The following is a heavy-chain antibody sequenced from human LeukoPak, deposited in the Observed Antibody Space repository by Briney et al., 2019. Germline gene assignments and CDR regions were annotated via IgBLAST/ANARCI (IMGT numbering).Heavy chain of an antibody. CDR2: IYSGGST. V-gene: IGHV3-53*05. J-gene: IGHJ4*02. D-gene: IGHD6-19*01. CDR1: GFTVSSNY. Sequence: GGSLRLSCAASGFTVSSNYMSWVRQAPGKGLEWVSVIYSGGSTYYADSVKGRFTISRDNSKNTLYLQMNSLRAEDTAVYYCARDWDSSGWNGLFDYWGQGTLVTVSS. CDR3: ARDWDSSGWNGLFDY.